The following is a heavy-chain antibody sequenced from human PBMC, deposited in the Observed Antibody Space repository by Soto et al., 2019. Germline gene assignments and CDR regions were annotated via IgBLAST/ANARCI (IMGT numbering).Heavy chain of an antibody. CDR1: GYTFTSYD. Sequence: ASVKVSCKASGYTFTSYDINWVRQATGQGLEWMGWMNPNSGNTGYAQKFQGRVTMTRNTSISTAYMELSSLRSEDTAVYYCARRMVKVIDYYYYYGMDVWGQGTTVTVSS. CDR3: ARRMVKVIDYYYYYGMDV. J-gene: IGHJ6*02. V-gene: IGHV1-8*01. D-gene: IGHD2-15*01. CDR2: MNPNSGNT.